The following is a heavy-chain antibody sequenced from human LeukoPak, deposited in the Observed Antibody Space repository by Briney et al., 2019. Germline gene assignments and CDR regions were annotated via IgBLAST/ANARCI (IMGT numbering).Heavy chain of an antibody. V-gene: IGHV1-8*03. CDR3: ARGDWVRGGGTPDY. D-gene: IGHD3-10*01. J-gene: IGHJ4*02. Sequence: GASVKVSCKASGYTFTSYDINWVRQASGHGLEWMGWVNPGSAFTGYAQKFHGRVTFTKSTSISTAYMELSSLTSEDTAVYYCARGDWVRGGGTPDYWGQGTLVTVSS. CDR2: VNPGSAFT. CDR1: GYTFTSYD.